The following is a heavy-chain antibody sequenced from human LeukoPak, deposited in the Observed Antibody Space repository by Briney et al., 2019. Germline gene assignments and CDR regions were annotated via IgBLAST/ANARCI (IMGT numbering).Heavy chain of an antibody. D-gene: IGHD2/OR15-2a*01. J-gene: IGHJ6*02. V-gene: IGHV3-30-3*01. CDR1: GFTFSSYA. CDR2: ISYDGSNK. CDR3: ARDLSTYGMDV. Sequence: PGRSLRLSCAASGFTFSSYAMHWVRQAPGKGLEWVAVISYDGSNKYYADSVKGRFSISRDNSKNTLYLQMNSLRAEDTAVYYCARDLSTYGMDVWGQGTTVTVSS.